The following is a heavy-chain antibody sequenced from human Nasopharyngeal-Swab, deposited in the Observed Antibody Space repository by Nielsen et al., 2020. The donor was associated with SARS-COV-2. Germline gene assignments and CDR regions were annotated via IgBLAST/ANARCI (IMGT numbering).Heavy chain of an antibody. Sequence: RQCPGKGLEWIGYIYYSGSTNYNPSLKSRVTISVDTSKNQFSLKLSSVTAADTAVYYCARVWQDFYNWFDPWGQGTLVTVSS. CDR3: ARVWQDFYNWFDP. V-gene: IGHV4-59*01. CDR2: IYYSGST. J-gene: IGHJ5*02. D-gene: IGHD2/OR15-2a*01.